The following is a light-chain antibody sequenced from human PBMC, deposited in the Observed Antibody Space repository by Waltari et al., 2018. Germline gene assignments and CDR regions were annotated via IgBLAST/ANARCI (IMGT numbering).Light chain of an antibody. Sequence: DIQMTQSPSSLSASVGDRVTITCRASQSINKYLNWYQHKPGKAPKLLIYGASSLYSGVPSRFSGSVSGTDFTLTINNLQVEDFATYYCQQSYSTPQSAFGQGTRLEIK. V-gene: IGKV1-39*01. CDR1: QSINKY. J-gene: IGKJ5*01. CDR2: GAS. CDR3: QQSYSTPQSA.